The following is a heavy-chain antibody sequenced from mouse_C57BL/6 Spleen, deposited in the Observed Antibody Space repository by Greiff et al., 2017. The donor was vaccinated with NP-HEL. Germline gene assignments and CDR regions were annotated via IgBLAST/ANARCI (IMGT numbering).Heavy chain of an antibody. V-gene: IGHV3-6*01. CDR3: ARDSSGQYYFDY. J-gene: IGHJ2*01. D-gene: IGHD3-2*02. CDR1: GYSITSGYY. Sequence: EVQLQQSGPGLVKPSQSLSLTCSVTGYSITSGYYWNWIRQFPGNKLEWMGYISYDGSNNYNPSLKNRISITRDTSKNQFFLKLNSVTTEDTATYYCARDSSGQYYFDYWGQGTTLTVSS. CDR2: ISYDGSN.